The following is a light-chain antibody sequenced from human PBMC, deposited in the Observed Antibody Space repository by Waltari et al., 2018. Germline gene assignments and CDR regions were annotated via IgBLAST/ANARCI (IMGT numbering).Light chain of an antibody. J-gene: IGKJ1*01. Sequence: EIVLTQSPGTLSLSPGERATLSCRASQSVGSSYIVWYQQKPGQSPRLLIYGASSRATGIPDRFSGSGSGTDVTLTISRLEPEDFAVYYCQQCGTSPWTFGQGTKVEV. CDR2: GAS. CDR3: QQCGTSPWT. V-gene: IGKV3-20*01. CDR1: QSVGSSY.